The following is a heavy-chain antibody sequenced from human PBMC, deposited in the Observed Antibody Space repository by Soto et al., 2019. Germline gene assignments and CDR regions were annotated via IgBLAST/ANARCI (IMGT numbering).Heavy chain of an antibody. D-gene: IGHD5-18*01. V-gene: IGHV3-30*18. Sequence: PGGTLRLSCAAAGFTYSSYGLHWVRKARGNGLGWEAVISYDGSNKYYADSVKGRFTISRDNSKNTLYLQMKSMRAQDTAAACFAKDVGGYSYAYVPDDACDSWGQGTMLTVSS. CDR2: ISYDGSNK. J-gene: IGHJ3*02. CDR1: GFTYSSYG. CDR3: AKDVGGYSYAYVPDDACDS.